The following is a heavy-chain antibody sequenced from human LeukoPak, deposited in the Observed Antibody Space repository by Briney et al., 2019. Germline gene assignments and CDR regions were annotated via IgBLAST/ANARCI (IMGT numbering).Heavy chain of an antibody. CDR1: GFTFSSYS. Sequence: QPGGSLRLSCAASGFTFSSYSMNWVRQAPGKGLEWVSYISSSSSTIYYADSVKGRFTISRDNAKNSLYLQMNSLRAEDTAVYYCARDHLGYGMDVWGQGTTVTVSS. J-gene: IGHJ6*02. V-gene: IGHV3-48*01. CDR3: ARDHLGYGMDV. CDR2: ISSSSSTI.